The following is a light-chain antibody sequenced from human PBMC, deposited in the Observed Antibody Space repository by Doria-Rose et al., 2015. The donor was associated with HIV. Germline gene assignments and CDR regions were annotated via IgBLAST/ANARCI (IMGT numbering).Light chain of an antibody. Sequence: TQSPGTLSLSPGERATLSCRASQSFSSTYLAWYQQKLGQAPSLVIYDGSTRATGIPDRFSASGSGTDFTLTISRLEPEDFALYYCHQYGTSWTFGQGTKVEI. J-gene: IGKJ1*01. CDR2: DGS. V-gene: IGKV3-20*01. CDR3: HQYGTSWT. CDR1: QSFSSTY.